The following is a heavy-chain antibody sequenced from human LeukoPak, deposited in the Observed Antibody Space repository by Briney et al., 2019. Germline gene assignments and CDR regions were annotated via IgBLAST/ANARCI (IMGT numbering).Heavy chain of an antibody. D-gene: IGHD3-10*01. CDR3: ATGPYYGSGSYYSYYGMDV. V-gene: IGHV1-46*01. CDR2: INPSGGST. J-gene: IGHJ6*02. CDR1: GYTFTSYY. Sequence: ASVKVSCKASGYTFTSYYRHWVRQAPGQGLEWMGIINPSGGSTSYAQKFQGRVTMTRDTSTSTVYMELSSLRSEDTAVYYCATGPYYGSGSYYSYYGMDVWGQGTTVTVSS.